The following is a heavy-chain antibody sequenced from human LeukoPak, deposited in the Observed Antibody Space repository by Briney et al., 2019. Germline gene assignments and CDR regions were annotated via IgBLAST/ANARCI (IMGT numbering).Heavy chain of an antibody. J-gene: IGHJ3*02. V-gene: IGHV3-23*01. CDR1: GFTFSSYA. D-gene: IGHD2-2*02. CDR3: ARSLRDGYCSSTSCYTNAFDI. CDR2: ISGSGGST. Sequence: PGGSLRLSCAASGFTFSSYAMSWVRQAPGKGLEWVSAISGSGGSTYYADSVKGRLTISRDNSKNTLYLQMNSLRAEDTAVYYCARSLRDGYCSSTSCYTNAFDIWGQGTMVTVSS.